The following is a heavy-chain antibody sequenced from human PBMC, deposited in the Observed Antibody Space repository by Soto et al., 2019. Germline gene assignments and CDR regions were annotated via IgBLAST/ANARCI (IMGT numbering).Heavy chain of an antibody. Sequence: ASVKVSCKASGHTFIDYYLHWVRQAPGQGLGWMGWINPNSGGTNLPLRFQGRVTMTRDTSVSTVYVELSGLTSDDTAVYYCAGGRYYYAMDAWGRGTTVTVSS. D-gene: IGHD3-10*01. J-gene: IGHJ6*02. CDR3: AGGRYYYAMDA. V-gene: IGHV1-2*02. CDR1: GHTFIDYY. CDR2: INPNSGGT.